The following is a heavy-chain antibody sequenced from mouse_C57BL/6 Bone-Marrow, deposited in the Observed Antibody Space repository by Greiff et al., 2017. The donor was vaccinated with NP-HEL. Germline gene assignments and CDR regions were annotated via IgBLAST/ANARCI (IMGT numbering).Heavy chain of an antibody. V-gene: IGHV1-7*01. J-gene: IGHJ1*03. Sequence: VQLVESGAELAKPGASVKLSCKASGYTFTSYWMHWVKQRPGQGLEWIGYINPSSGYTKYNQKFKDKATLTADNSSSTAYMQLSSLTYEDSAVYYCASTRGYWYFDVWGTGTTVTVSS. CDR1: GYTFTSYW. CDR3: ASTRGYWYFDV. CDR2: INPSSGYT.